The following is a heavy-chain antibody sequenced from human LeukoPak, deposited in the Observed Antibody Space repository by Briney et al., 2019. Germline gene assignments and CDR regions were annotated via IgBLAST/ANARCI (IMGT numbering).Heavy chain of an antibody. CDR2: INPNSGGT. CDR3: ARAVAAPHGY. D-gene: IGHD6-19*01. V-gene: IGHV1-2*02. CDR1: GYTFTGYY. Sequence: SVKVSCKASGYTFTGYYMHWVRQAPGQGLEWMGWINPNSGGTNYAQKFQGRVTMTRETSISTAYMEMSRLRSDETAVYCCARAVAAPHGYWGQGTLVTVSS. J-gene: IGHJ4*02.